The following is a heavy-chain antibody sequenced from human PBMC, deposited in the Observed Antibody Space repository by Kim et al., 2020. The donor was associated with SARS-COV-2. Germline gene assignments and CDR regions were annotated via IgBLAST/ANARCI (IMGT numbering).Heavy chain of an antibody. Sequence: ASVKVSCKASGYTFTSYYMHWVRQAPGQGLEWMGIINPSGGSTSYAQKFQGRVTMTRDTSTSTVYMELSSLRSEDTAVYYCAREQVEGYYDSSGFDYWGQGTLVTVSS. CDR3: AREQVEGYYDSSGFDY. V-gene: IGHV1-46*01. D-gene: IGHD3-22*01. CDR2: INPSGGST. J-gene: IGHJ4*02. CDR1: GYTFTSYY.